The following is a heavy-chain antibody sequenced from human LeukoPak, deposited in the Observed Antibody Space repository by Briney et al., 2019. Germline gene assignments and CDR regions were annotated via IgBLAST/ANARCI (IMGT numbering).Heavy chain of an antibody. CDR3: GREGGYSYYSFDY. D-gene: IGHD5-18*01. CDR1: GRSFAGYY. V-gene: IGHV4-34*01. Sequence: SETLSLTSAVDGRSFAGYYWSWIRQPPGKGLEWIGEINHSGSTNYNPSLKSRVTISVDTSKNQFSLKLSSVTAADTAVYYGGREGGYSYYSFDYWGEGTLVTVSS. J-gene: IGHJ4*02. CDR2: INHSGST.